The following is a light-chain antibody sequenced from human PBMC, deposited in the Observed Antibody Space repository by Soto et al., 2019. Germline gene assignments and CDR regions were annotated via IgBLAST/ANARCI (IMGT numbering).Light chain of an antibody. Sequence: QSALTQPASVSGSPGQSITISCTGTSSDVGRYNLVSWYQQLPGKAPKLIIYEVNERPSGISDRFSGSKSGNTASLTSSGLQDEVEADYFCCSYVGSSILMFGGGTKLTVL. CDR1: SSDVGRYNL. CDR2: EVN. V-gene: IGLV2-23*02. CDR3: CSYVGSSILM. J-gene: IGLJ3*02.